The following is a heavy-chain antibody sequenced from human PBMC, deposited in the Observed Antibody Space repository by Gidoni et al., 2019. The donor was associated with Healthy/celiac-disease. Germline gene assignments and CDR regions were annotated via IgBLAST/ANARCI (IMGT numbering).Heavy chain of an antibody. CDR3: AVRAAVTGPAVDY. V-gene: IGHV3-66*02. D-gene: IGHD6-13*01. Sequence: EVQLVESGGGLVQPGGSLRLSCAASGFTVSTNYMNWVRQAPGKGLEWVSVIYTGGSTYYADSVKGRFTMSSDISKNTVYLQMNSLRPEDTAVYYCAVRAAVTGPAVDYWGQGTLVTVSS. CDR1: GFTVSTNY. J-gene: IGHJ4*02. CDR2: IYTGGST.